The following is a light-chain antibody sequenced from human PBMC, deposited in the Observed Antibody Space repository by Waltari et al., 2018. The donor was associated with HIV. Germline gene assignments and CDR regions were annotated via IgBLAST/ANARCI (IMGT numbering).Light chain of an antibody. CDR2: GAS. V-gene: IGKV3-20*01. J-gene: IGKJ1*01. CDR3: HQYGSLPET. Sequence: DTALTQSPVTLSLSPGEGAILSCRTSQPVTRSHLPCHQQKPGQAPRLLVYGASPRAAGIPDRFSGSWSGADFTLSISRLEPEDFAVYYCHQYGSLPETCGQGTKV. CDR1: QPVTRSH.